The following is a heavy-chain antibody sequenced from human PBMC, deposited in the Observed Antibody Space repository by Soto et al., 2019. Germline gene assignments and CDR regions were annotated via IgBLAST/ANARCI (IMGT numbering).Heavy chain of an antibody. Sequence: SETLSLTCAVSGYPISSGYYWGWIRQPPGKGLEWIGIIHYSGRTYYNPSLRRRITISVDTPKNQFSLKMPSVTAAEPAVYYCARSSGYVPGGYWGQGILGTVSS. D-gene: IGHD5-12*01. CDR3: ARSSGYVPGGY. CDR1: GYPISSGYY. J-gene: IGHJ4*02. CDR2: IHYSGRT. V-gene: IGHV4-38-2*01.